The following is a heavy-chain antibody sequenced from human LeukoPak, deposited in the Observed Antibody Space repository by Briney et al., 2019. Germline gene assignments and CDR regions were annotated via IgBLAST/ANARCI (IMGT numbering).Heavy chain of an antibody. D-gene: IGHD2-8*02. CDR3: ARGERPGPDY. V-gene: IGHV4-59*01. J-gene: IGHJ4*02. CDR2: ISYRGST. CDR1: GFSITTYY. Sequence: SEILSLTCIVSGFSITTYYWSWIRQPPGKGLEWIAYISYRGSTNYNPSLNNRVTVSLDTSKNQFSLKVTSVTAADTAVYYCARGERPGPDYWGPGILAPVSS.